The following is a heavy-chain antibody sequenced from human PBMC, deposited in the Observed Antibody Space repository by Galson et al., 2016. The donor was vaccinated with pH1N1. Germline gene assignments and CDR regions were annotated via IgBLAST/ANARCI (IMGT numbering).Heavy chain of an antibody. CDR1: GFTFSGHY. J-gene: IGHJ4*02. D-gene: IGHD2-2*01. Sequence: SLRLSCAASGFTFSGHYMDWVRQAPGKGLEWVGRIRNKANSYSTEYAASVKGRFTVSRDDSKNSLYLEMNSLETEDTAMYYCVRIQLAATRQKYIDYWGQGTKVTVSS. V-gene: IGHV3-72*01. CDR3: VRIQLAATRQKYIDY. CDR2: IRNKANSYST.